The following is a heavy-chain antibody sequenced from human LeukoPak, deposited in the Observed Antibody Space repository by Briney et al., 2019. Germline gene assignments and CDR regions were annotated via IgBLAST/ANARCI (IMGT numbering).Heavy chain of an antibody. V-gene: IGHV3-21*01. CDR2: ISSGSRYI. Sequence: GGSLRLSCAASGFTFSTYSMNWVRQAPGKGLEWVSSISSGSRYIYYADSVKGRFTISRDNAKNSLYLQMNSLRAEDTAVYYCARDGYSYGLPVPSSLYYYYGMDVWGQGTTVTVSS. CDR3: ARDGYSYGLPVPSSLYYYYGMDV. J-gene: IGHJ6*02. CDR1: GFTFSTYS. D-gene: IGHD5-18*01.